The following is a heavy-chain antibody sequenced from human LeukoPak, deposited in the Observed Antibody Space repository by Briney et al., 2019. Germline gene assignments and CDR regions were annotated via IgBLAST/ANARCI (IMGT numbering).Heavy chain of an antibody. J-gene: IGHJ6*02. V-gene: IGHV4-31*03. CDR2: IYYSWST. CDR1: GGSISSGGYY. CDR3: ARSRVGFGEFRYYYYGMDV. Sequence: SQTLSLTCTVSGGSISSGGYYWSWIRQHPGKGLEWIGYIYYSWSTYYNPSLKSRVTISVDTSKNQFSLKLSSVTAADTAVYYCARSRVGFGEFRYYYYGMDVWGQGTTVTVSS. D-gene: IGHD3-10*01.